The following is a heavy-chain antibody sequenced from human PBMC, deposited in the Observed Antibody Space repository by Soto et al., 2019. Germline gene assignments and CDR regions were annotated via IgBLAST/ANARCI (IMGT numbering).Heavy chain of an antibody. CDR1: GFTFSDYY. J-gene: IGHJ4*02. CDR2: ISSSSSYT. V-gene: IGHV3-11*06. Sequence: QVQLVESGGGLVKPGGSLRLSCAASGFTFSDYYMSWIRQAPGKGLEWVSYISSSSSYTNYADSVKGRFTISRDNAKNSLDLQTNSLRAADTAVYYYARSDSSGWYGTGEIDYRGQGTLVTVAS. CDR3: ARSDSSGWYGTGEIDY. D-gene: IGHD6-19*01.